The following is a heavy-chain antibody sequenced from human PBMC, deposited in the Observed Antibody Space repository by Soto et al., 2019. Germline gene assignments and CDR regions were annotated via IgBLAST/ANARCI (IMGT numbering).Heavy chain of an antibody. Sequence: PGGSLRLSCADSGFTFSSYGMHWVRQAPGKGLEWVAVIWYDGSNKYYADSVKGRFTISRDNSKNTLYLQMNSLRAEDTAVYYFARDIAAAGTSYYYFGMDVWGQGTRGTVTS. J-gene: IGHJ6*02. V-gene: IGHV3-33*08. CDR2: IWYDGSNK. CDR3: ARDIAAAGTSYYYFGMDV. D-gene: IGHD6-13*01. CDR1: GFTFSSYG.